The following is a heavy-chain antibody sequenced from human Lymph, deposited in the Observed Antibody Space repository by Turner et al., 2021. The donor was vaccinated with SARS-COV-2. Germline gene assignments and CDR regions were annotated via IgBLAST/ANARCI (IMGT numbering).Heavy chain of an antibody. CDR1: GFTFSSSG. J-gene: IGHJ4*02. V-gene: IGHV3-33*01. D-gene: IGHD3-16*01. Sequence: QVQLVESGGGVVQPGRSLRLSCAASGFTFSSSGMHWVRQAPGKGLEWVAVIWYDGSNKYYADSVKCRFTISRDNSKNTLYLQMNSLRAEDTAVYYCARHNGGRLDYWGQGTLVTVSS. CDR2: IWYDGSNK. CDR3: ARHNGGRLDY.